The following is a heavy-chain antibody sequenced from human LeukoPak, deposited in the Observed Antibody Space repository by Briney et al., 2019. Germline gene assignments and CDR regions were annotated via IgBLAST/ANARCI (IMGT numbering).Heavy chain of an antibody. CDR3: VRGHVNDYGDYFDTFEI. V-gene: IGHV3-7*01. J-gene: IGHJ3*02. Sequence: GGSLRLSCAASGFTFSSYSMNWVRQAPGKGLEWVANIKQDGSETYYVDSLMGRFTISRDNTKNSVYLQMYSLRAEDTAVYYCVRGHVNDYGDYFDTFEIWGQGTMVTVSS. CDR1: GFTFSSYS. D-gene: IGHD4-17*01. CDR2: IKQDGSET.